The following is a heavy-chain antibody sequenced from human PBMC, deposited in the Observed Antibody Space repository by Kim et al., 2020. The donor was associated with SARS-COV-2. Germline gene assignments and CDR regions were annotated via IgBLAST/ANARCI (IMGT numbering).Heavy chain of an antibody. CDR2: ITNGDSTI. CDR1: GFTVSSYD. J-gene: IGHJ4*02. Sequence: GGSLRLSCAVSGFTVSSYDMNWVRQAPGKGLEWISAITNGDSTIYYAESVRGRFTISRDNARNSLSLQMNSLRAEDTAVYYCARDRHQRGMASAYFDSWGQGTLVTVSS. D-gene: IGHD2-2*01. V-gene: IGHV3-48*03. CDR3: ARDRHQRGMASAYFDS.